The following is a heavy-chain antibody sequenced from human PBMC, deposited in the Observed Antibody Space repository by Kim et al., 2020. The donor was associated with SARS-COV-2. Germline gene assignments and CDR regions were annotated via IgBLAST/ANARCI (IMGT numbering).Heavy chain of an antibody. J-gene: IGHJ4*02. D-gene: IGHD5-12*01. CDR1: GFTFRDFA. Sequence: GGSLRLSCATSGFTFRDFAMSWVRQAPGEGLEWVSSISESGSHTYHADSVKGRFTISRDNSKNTMYLLMNSLRADDTAVYYCAKGLDGYKIDYWGQGALVTVSS. CDR3: AKGLDGYKIDY. V-gene: IGHV3-23*01. CDR2: ISESGSHT.